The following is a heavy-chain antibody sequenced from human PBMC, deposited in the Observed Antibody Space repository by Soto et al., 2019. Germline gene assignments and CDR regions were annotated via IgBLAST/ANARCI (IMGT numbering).Heavy chain of an antibody. CDR3: ASPRYYCVTTSNCFIAFDI. Sequence: AQLVESGGSLVKPGGSLRLSCAASGLSFGDYIMNWVRQAPGRGLEWVASISHSGSYIFYADSVKGRFTIYRDNSRDSMYLQMNSRRFDDTAIYYCASPRYYCVTTSNCFIAFDIWGQGTRVTVSS. V-gene: IGHV3-21*01. D-gene: IGHD4-17*01. CDR2: ISHSGSYI. J-gene: IGHJ3*02. CDR1: GLSFGDYI.